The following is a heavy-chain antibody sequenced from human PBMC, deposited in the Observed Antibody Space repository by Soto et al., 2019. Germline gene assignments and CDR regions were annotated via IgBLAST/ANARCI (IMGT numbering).Heavy chain of an antibody. CDR1: GFTFSSYG. V-gene: IGHV3-30*18. Sequence: QVQLVESGGGVVQPGRSLRLSCAASGFTFSSYGMHWVRQAPGKGLEWVAVISYDGSNQYYADSVKGRFTISRDNSKSTLYLQMNSLRAEDTAVYYCAKDDPPWWRWLQSPPDYWGQGTLVTVSS. CDR3: AKDDPPWWRWLQSPPDY. CDR2: ISYDGSNQ. D-gene: IGHD2-21*01. J-gene: IGHJ4*02.